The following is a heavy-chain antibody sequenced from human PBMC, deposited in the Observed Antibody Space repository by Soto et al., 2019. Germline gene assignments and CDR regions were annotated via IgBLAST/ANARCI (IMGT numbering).Heavy chain of an antibody. CDR2: ISYDGDNE. CDR1: GFTFSSYA. J-gene: IGHJ6*02. V-gene: IGHV3-30-3*01. Sequence: GGSLRLSCAASGFTFSSYAMHWVRQAPGKGLEWVAVISYDGDNEYYADSVKGRFTISRDNSKNTLNLQMNSLRPEDSAVYYCGRGAYCSSSSCHRYGLDVWGQGTTVTVSS. D-gene: IGHD2-2*01. CDR3: GRGAYCSSSSCHRYGLDV.